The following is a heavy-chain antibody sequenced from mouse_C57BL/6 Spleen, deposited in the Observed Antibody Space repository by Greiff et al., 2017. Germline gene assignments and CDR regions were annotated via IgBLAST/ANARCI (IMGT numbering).Heavy chain of an antibody. CDR3: ARSAQATYDY. D-gene: IGHD3-2*02. Sequence: VQLKESGAELVRPGTSVKVSCKASGYAFTNYLIEWVKQRPGQGLEWIGVINPGSGGTNYNEKFKGKATLTADKSSSTAYMQLSSLTSEDSAVYFCARSAQATYDYWGQGTTLTVSS. CDR1: GYAFTNYL. V-gene: IGHV1-54*01. J-gene: IGHJ2*01. CDR2: INPGSGGT.